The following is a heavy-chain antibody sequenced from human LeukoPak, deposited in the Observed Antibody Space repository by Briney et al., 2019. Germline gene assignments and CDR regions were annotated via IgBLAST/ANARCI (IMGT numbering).Heavy chain of an antibody. V-gene: IGHV4-59*12. CDR2: IYYSGST. Sequence: PSETLSLTCTVSGASISSYYWSWIRQPPGRGLEWIGYIYYSGSTNYNPSLKSRVTISVDTSKNQLSLKLSSVTAADTAVYYCARGVRFGEWGQGTLVTVSS. D-gene: IGHD3-10*01. J-gene: IGHJ4*02. CDR1: GASISSYY. CDR3: ARGVRFGE.